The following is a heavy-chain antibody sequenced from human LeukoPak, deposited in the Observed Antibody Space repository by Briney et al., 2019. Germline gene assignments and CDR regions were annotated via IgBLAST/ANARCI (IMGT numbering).Heavy chain of an antibody. CDR2: IRYDGSNK. CDR3: AKDLWEILWFGTRSLFDY. V-gene: IGHV3-30*02. CDR1: GFTFSSYG. Sequence: PGGSLRLSCAASGFTFSSYGMHWVRQAPGKGLEWVAFIRYDGSNKYYADSVKGRFTISRDNSKNTLYLQMNSLRAEDTAVYYCAKDLWEILWFGTRSLFDYWGQGTLVTVSS. J-gene: IGHJ4*02. D-gene: IGHD3-10*01.